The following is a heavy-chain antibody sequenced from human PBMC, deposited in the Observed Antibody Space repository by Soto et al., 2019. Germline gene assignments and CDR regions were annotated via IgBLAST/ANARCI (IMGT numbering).Heavy chain of an antibody. Sequence: EVQLLESGGGLVQPGGSLRLSCAASGFTFSSYAMSWVRQAPGKGLEWVSAISGSGGSTYYADSVKGRFTISRDNSKNTLYLQMNSLRAEDTAVYYCAKGGLKWFGVLDDLDYWGQGTLVTVSS. V-gene: IGHV3-23*01. D-gene: IGHD3-10*01. CDR2: ISGSGGST. J-gene: IGHJ4*02. CDR3: AKGGLKWFGVLDDLDY. CDR1: GFTFSSYA.